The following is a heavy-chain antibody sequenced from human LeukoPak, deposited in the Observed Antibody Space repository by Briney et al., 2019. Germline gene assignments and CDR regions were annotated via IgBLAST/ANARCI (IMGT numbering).Heavy chain of an antibody. CDR1: GFTFSSYS. CDR3: AKDWYGVRYPFDY. D-gene: IGHD4-17*01. J-gene: IGHJ4*02. V-gene: IGHV3-21*01. CDR2: ISSSSSYI. Sequence: GGSLRLSCAASGFTFSSYSMNWVRQAPGKGLEWVSSISSSSSYIYYADSVKGRFTISRDNSKNTLYLQMNSLRAEDTAVYYCAKDWYGVRYPFDYWGQGTLVTVSS.